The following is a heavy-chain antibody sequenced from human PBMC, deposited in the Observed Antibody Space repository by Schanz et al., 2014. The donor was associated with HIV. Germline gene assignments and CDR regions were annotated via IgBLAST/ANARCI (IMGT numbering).Heavy chain of an antibody. V-gene: IGHV3-33*05. J-gene: IGHJ4*02. Sequence: QVQLVESGGGVVQPGRSLRLSCAASGFTFSNFAMHWVRQAPGKGLEWAAVISYDGSNKYYADSVKGRFTISRDNSKNTLYLQMNSLRAEDTAVYYCATAAVTDYSDNWGQGTLVTVSS. CDR1: GFTFSNFA. CDR2: ISYDGSNK. CDR3: ATAAVTDYSDN. D-gene: IGHD4-17*01.